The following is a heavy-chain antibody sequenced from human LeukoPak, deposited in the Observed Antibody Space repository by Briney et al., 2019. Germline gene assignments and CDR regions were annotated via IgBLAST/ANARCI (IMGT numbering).Heavy chain of an antibody. J-gene: IGHJ4*02. CDR2: ISGSGGST. Sequence: GGSLRLSCAASGFTFSSYAMSWVRQAPGKGLEWVSAISGSGGSTYYADSVKGRFTISRDNSKNTLYLQMNSLRAEDTAVYYCARNPILGYCSSTSCYVFAYWGQGTLVIVSS. D-gene: IGHD2-2*01. CDR3: ARNPILGYCSSTSCYVFAY. CDR1: GFTFSSYA. V-gene: IGHV3-23*01.